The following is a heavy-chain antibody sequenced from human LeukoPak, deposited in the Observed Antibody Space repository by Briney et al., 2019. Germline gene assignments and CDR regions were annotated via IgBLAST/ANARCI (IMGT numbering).Heavy chain of an antibody. V-gene: IGHV4-59*02. CDR1: GCAVHASS. J-gene: IGHJ4*02. CDR2: RYYSGST. D-gene: IGHD2-2*01. Sequence: LGTPCLSCTVSGCAVHASSRGWVRPAPGQGQEWDGYRYYSGSTNYNPSLQSRVTISLDTSKNQFSLKLSSVTAADTAVYYCARECCSSSSCYFDYWGQGTLVTVSS. CDR3: ARECCSSSSCYFDY.